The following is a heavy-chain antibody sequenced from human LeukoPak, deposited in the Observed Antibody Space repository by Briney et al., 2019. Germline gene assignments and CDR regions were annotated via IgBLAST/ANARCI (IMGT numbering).Heavy chain of an antibody. CDR3: AKDLRENSSVGGLIDY. CDR1: GFTFSNYF. Sequence: GRSLRLSCAASGFTFSNYFMQWVRQAPGKGLDWVAVISCYGCEKHYPDSVKGRFSISRGNSKNTLDIQMNSMRVEATGVYYCAKDLRENSSVGGLIDYWGQGILVTVSS. D-gene: IGHD4-23*01. V-gene: IGHV3-30*18. CDR2: ISCYGCEK. J-gene: IGHJ4*02.